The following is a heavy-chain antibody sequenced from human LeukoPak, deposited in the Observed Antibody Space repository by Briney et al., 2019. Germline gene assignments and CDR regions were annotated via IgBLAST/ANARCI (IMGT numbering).Heavy chain of an antibody. CDR2: IYHSGST. CDR1: GYSISSGYY. D-gene: IGHD3-16*01. J-gene: IGHJ3*02. Sequence: PSETLSLTCAVSGYSISSGYYWGWIRQPPGTGLEWIGSIYHSGSTYYNPSLKSRVTISVDTSKNQFSLKLRPVTAADTAVYYCATNGGNDAFDIWGQGTTVTVSS. CDR3: ATNGGNDAFDI. V-gene: IGHV4-38-2*01.